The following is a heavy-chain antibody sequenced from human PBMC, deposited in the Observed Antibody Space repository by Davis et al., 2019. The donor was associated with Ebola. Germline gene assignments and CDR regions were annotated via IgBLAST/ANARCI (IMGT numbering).Heavy chain of an antibody. Sequence: MPSETLSLTCAVSGGSISSGGYSWSWIRQPPGKGLEWIGYIYSGSTNYSPSLKSRVSISEDTSKNQFSLKVHSVTAADTAVYYCARRTRSAMSTIFHDAFDIWGQGTMVTVSS. J-gene: IGHJ3*02. CDR3: ARRTRSAMSTIFHDAFDI. V-gene: IGHV4-30-2*05. CDR2: IYSGST. CDR1: GGSISSGGYS. D-gene: IGHD5-24*01.